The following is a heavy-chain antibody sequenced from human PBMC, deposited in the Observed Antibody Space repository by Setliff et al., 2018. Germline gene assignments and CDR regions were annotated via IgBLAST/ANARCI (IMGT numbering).Heavy chain of an antibody. J-gene: IGHJ5*02. CDR3: ARDLASSSDRFIGGWFDP. D-gene: IGHD6-13*01. Sequence: ASVKVSCKDSGYTFSTYGISWVRQAPGQGLEWMGWISAYNGNTNYAQRFQGRVTMTTDTSTSTACMELRSLRSDDTAVYYCARDLASSSDRFIGGWFDPWGQGTLVTVSS. CDR2: ISAYNGNT. V-gene: IGHV1-18*01. CDR1: GYTFSTYG.